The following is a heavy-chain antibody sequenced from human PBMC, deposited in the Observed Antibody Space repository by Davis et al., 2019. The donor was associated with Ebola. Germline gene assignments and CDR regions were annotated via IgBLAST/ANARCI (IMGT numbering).Heavy chain of an antibody. J-gene: IGHJ4*02. CDR2: INPNSGGT. Sequence: ASVKVSCKASGYTFTGYHMHWVRQAPGQGLEWMGRINPNSGGTNYAQKFQGRVTMTRDTSISTAYMELSRLRSDDTAVYYCARGGYCSGGSCYYFDYWGQGTLVTVSS. CDR1: GYTFTGYH. D-gene: IGHD2-15*01. CDR3: ARGGYCSGGSCYYFDY. V-gene: IGHV1-2*06.